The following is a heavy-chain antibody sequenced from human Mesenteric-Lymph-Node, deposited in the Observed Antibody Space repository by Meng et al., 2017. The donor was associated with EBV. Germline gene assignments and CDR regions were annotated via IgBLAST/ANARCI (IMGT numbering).Heavy chain of an antibody. CDR2: INGGQGNT. CDR3: ARDTGSPTGEFDY. D-gene: IGHD1-26*01. CDR1: GYTFSYHA. J-gene: IGHJ4*02. V-gene: IGHV1-3*01. Sequence: VQLVQAWAEVKKPGASVKISCKASGYTFSYHAIHWVRQAPGQGLEWMGWINGGQGNTKYSQTFRDRVTITRDTSASTAYMELHNLKSEDTAVFYCARDTGSPTGEFDYWGQGTLVTVSS.